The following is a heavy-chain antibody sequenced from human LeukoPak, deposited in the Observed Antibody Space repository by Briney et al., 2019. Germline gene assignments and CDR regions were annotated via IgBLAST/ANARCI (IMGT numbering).Heavy chain of an antibody. CDR1: GGSISSGSYY. V-gene: IGHV4-61*02. CDR3: ARETMVRGVIKAYYYMDV. D-gene: IGHD3-10*01. J-gene: IGHJ6*03. CDR2: IYTSGST. Sequence: PSETLSLTCTVSGGSISSGSYYWSWIRQPAGKGLEWIGRIYTSGSTNYNPSLKSRVTISVDTSKNQFSLKLSSVTAADTAVYYCARETMVRGVIKAYYYMDVWGKGTTVTISS.